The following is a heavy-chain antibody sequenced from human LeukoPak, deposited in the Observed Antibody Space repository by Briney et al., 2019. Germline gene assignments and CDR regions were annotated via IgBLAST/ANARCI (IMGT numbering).Heavy chain of an antibody. CDR1: GFTFSSYG. CDR3: TTVVAPNFDY. J-gene: IGHJ4*02. Sequence: PGGSLRLSCAASGFTFSSYGMRWVRQAPGKGLEWVAVISYDGSNKYYADSVKGRFTISRDNSKNTLYLQMNSLRAEDTAVYYCTTVVAPNFDYWGQGTLVTVSS. V-gene: IGHV3-30*03. D-gene: IGHD5-12*01. CDR2: ISYDGSNK.